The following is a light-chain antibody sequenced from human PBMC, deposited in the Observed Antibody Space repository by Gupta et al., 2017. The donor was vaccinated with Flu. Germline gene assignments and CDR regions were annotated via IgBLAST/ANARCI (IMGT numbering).Light chain of an antibody. CDR1: QSISSY. CDR3: QQSDSNPALT. J-gene: IGKJ4*01. V-gene: IGKV1-39*01. Sequence: DIQMTQSPSSLSASVGDRVTITCRASQSISSYLNWYQQKRGQATKLLIYAASSSQRGVPSRFSGSGTGKDFALTISSRQPEDFETYYCQQSDSNPALTFGGGTKVEIK. CDR2: AAS.